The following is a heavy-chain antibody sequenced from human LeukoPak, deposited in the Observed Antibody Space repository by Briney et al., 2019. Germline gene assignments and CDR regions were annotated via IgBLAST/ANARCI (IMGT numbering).Heavy chain of an antibody. D-gene: IGHD3-10*01. CDR3: ARGGVNYKIAGP. CDR1: GGSITSYY. Sequence: PSETLSLTCTVSGGSITSYYWSWIRQPPGKGREWIGYIYYSGSTNYNPSLKSRVTISVDTSKNQFSLKLSSVTAADTAVYYCARGGVNYKIAGPWGQGALVTVSS. J-gene: IGHJ5*02. V-gene: IGHV4-59*01. CDR2: IYYSGST.